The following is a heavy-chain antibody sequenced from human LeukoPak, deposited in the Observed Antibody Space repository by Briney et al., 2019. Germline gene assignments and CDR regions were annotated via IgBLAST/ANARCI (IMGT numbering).Heavy chain of an antibody. Sequence: ASVKVSCKASGYTFTDYYMHWVRQAPGQGLEWMGRINPNSGGTNYAQKFQGRVTMTRDTSISTAYMELSRLRSDDTAVYYCARDPRLGYCSGGSCYYYYGMDVWGQGTTVTVSS. CDR2: INPNSGGT. V-gene: IGHV1-2*06. CDR1: GYTFTDYY. J-gene: IGHJ6*02. CDR3: ARDPRLGYCSGGSCYYYYGMDV. D-gene: IGHD2-15*01.